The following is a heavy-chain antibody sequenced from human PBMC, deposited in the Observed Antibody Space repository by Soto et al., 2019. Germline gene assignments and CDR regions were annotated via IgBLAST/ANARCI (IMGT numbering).Heavy chain of an antibody. CDR2: INPSGGST. J-gene: IGHJ4*02. V-gene: IGHV1-46*01. CDR3: ARQSSAAAGTPHFDY. D-gene: IGHD6-13*01. CDR1: ESTFTTYD. Sequence: GAWVPGSWRSSESTFTTYDIHWLRLAAAQGLEWMGIINPSGGSTSYAQKFQGRVTMTRDTSTSTVYMELSSLRSEDTAVYYCARQSSAAAGTPHFDYWGQGTLVTVSS.